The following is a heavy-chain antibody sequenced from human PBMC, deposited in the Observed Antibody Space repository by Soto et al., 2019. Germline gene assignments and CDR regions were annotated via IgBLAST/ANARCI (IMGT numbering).Heavy chain of an antibody. CDR3: AHPRGYGVFDAYDI. CDR1: GFTFSTYA. J-gene: IGHJ3*02. Sequence: GGSLRLSCAASGFTFSTYAMSWVRQAPGKGLEWVSAISASGDSTYSADSVRGRFAISRDNSINTLYLQMNSLRTEDTVVYYCAHPRGYGVFDAYDIWGQGTMVTVSS. V-gene: IGHV3-23*01. CDR2: ISASGDST. D-gene: IGHD4-17*01.